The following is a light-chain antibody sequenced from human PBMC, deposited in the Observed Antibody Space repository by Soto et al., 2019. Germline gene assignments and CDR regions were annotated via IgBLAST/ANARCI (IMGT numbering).Light chain of an antibody. Sequence: DIQMTQFPSSLSASAGDRVTITCRASQSIGSNLNWYQQKPRKAPKVLIYGASILQGGDPSRISGSGSGTDFTLTISSLQPDDFATYYCQQGYSTPYTLGPGTRLEIK. CDR3: QQGYSTPYT. V-gene: IGKV1-39*01. CDR1: QSIGSN. CDR2: GAS. J-gene: IGKJ2*01.